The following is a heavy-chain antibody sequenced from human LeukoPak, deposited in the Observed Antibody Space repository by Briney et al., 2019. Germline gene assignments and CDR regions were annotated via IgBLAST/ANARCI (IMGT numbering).Heavy chain of an antibody. CDR3: ARSYDLFSGYYHDD. CDR2: ISSSSNTI. D-gene: IGHD3-3*01. CDR1: GFTFSSYS. V-gene: IGHV3-48*01. Sequence: GGSLRLSCAVSGFTFSSYSMYWVRQAPGKGLEWVSYISSSSNTIYYADSVKGRFTISRDNAKNSLYQQMNSLRAADTAVYYCARSYDLFSGYYHDDWGQGTLVTVSS. J-gene: IGHJ4*02.